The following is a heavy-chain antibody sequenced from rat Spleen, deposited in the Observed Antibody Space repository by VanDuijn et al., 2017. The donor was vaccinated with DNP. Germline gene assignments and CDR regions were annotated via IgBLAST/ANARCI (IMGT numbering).Heavy chain of an antibody. CDR2: IKTSGYRT. J-gene: IGHJ2*01. V-gene: IGHV5-46*01. CDR3: ARPDY. Sequence: VQLKESGPGLVQPSQTLSLTCTVSGFSLINFGVSWVRQPPGKGLEWVATIKTSGYRTYYSDSVKGRFTISRDNAKSTLYLQMDSLRSEDTATYYCARPDYWGQGVMVTVSS. CDR1: GFSLINFG.